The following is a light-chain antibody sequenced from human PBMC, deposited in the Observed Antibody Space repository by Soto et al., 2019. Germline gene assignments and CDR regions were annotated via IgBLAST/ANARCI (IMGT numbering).Light chain of an antibody. V-gene: IGLV2-14*01. Sequence: QSVLTQPASVSGSLGLSITISCTGTTSDVGGYNYVSWYQQHPGKAPILMIYEVTNRPSGVSNRFSGSKSGNTASLTISGLQVEDEAEYFCGSYTGSITYVFGTGTKLTVL. CDR2: EVT. CDR3: GSYTGSITYV. J-gene: IGLJ1*01. CDR1: TSDVGGYNY.